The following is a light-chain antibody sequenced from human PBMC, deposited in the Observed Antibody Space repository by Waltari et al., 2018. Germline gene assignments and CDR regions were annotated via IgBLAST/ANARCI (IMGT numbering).Light chain of an antibody. CDR2: DAS. Sequence: EIMLTQSPGTLSLSPGERATLSCRASQSISKYLAWYQQKPGQSPRLLIYDASVRATGIPDRCSGSGCGTDFSLTISRLEPEDFAVYYCQKYGTLPATFGQGTKVEIK. J-gene: IGKJ1*01. V-gene: IGKV3-20*01. CDR1: QSISKY. CDR3: QKYGTLPAT.